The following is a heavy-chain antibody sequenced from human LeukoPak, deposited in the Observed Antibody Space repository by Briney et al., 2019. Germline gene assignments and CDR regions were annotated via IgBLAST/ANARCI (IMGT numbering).Heavy chain of an antibody. D-gene: IGHD1-14*01. J-gene: IGHJ4*02. Sequence: SETLSLTCTVSGYSISSGYYWGWIRQPPGKGLEWVGSIFHDGSTWNNPSLESRVTISVDTSKNQFSLKLTSMTAADTAVYYCARDNRVYVNTQDRYFDYWAREPWSPSPQ. CDR3: ARDNRVYVNTQDRYFDY. V-gene: IGHV4-38-2*02. CDR2: IFHDGST. CDR1: GYSISSGYY.